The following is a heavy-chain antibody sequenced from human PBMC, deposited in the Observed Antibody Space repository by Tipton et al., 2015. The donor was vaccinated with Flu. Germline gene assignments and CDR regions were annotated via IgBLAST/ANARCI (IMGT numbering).Heavy chain of an antibody. Sequence: LRLSCSVSGDSIGSRYYWGWIRQPPGKGLEWIGNIHRAGNPYYNPSLKSRVTMAIDRSKNQFSLKLSSVTAADTAVYYCARTYGPLNWFDPWGQGNLVTVSS. CDR1: GDSIGSRYY. V-gene: IGHV4-38-2*01. CDR2: IHRAGNP. D-gene: IGHD3-10*01. J-gene: IGHJ5*02. CDR3: ARTYGPLNWFDP.